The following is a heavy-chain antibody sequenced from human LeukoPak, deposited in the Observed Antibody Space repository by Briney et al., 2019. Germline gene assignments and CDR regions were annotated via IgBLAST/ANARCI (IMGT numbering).Heavy chain of an antibody. CDR2: ISSSSSYI. D-gene: IGHD6-19*01. V-gene: IGHV3-21*01. CDR1: GFTFSSYS. Sequence: GGSLRLSCAASGFTFSSYSMNWVRQAPGKGLEWVSSISSSSSYIYYADSVKGRFTISRDNAKNSLYLQMNSLRAEDTAVYYCARASTGYSSGWYEFDYWGQGTLVTVSP. CDR3: ARASTGYSSGWYEFDY. J-gene: IGHJ4*02.